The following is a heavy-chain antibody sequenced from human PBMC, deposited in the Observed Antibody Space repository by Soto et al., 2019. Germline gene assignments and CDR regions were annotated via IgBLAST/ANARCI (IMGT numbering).Heavy chain of an antibody. Sequence: AGGSLRLSCAASGFTFSSYAMSWVRQAPGKGLEWVSAISGSGGSTYYADSVKGRFTISRDNSKNTLYLQMNSLRAEDTAVYYCAKDHVVVTAMAFDYWGQGTLVTVSS. V-gene: IGHV3-23*01. D-gene: IGHD2-21*02. J-gene: IGHJ4*02. CDR2: ISGSGGST. CDR1: GFTFSSYA. CDR3: AKDHVVVTAMAFDY.